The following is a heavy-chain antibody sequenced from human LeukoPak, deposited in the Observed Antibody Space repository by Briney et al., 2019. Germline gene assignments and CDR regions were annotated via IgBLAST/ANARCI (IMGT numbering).Heavy chain of an antibody. J-gene: IGHJ4*02. D-gene: IGHD3-22*01. CDR2: ISSNGDST. CDR1: GFTFSSYS. V-gene: IGHV3-64D*06. Sequence: GGSLRLSCSASGFTFSSYSMHWVRQAPGKGLEFVSAISSNGDSTYYTDSVKGRFTISRDNSKNTLDLQMSSLSAEDTAVYYCVEGSGSSGGYLSPFDYWGQGTLVTVSS. CDR3: VEGSGSSGGYLSPFDY.